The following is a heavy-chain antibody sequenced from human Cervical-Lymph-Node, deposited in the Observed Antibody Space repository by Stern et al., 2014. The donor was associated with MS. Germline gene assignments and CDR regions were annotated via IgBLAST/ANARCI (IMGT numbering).Heavy chain of an antibody. J-gene: IGHJ4*02. V-gene: IGHV3-74*02. D-gene: IGHD4-23*01. CDR3: ARAYAGNRNFDY. CDR2: INYDGSSI. Sequence: EVQLVESGGGLVQPGGSLRLSCAASGFPFSSYWMHWVRQAPGKGLGWVSRINYDGSSIAYADSVKGRFTISRDNAKNMLYLQMSSLGAEDTAVYHCARAYAGNRNFDYWGQGALVTVSS. CDR1: GFPFSSYW.